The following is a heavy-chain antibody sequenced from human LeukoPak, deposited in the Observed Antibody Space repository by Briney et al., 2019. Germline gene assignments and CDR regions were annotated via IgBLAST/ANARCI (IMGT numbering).Heavy chain of an antibody. CDR1: GFTFSTYG. V-gene: IGHV3-21*01. D-gene: IGHD5-18*01. CDR3: ARANDKGGYMYGRAASIDYYYYYMDV. J-gene: IGHJ6*03. Sequence: GGSLRLSCGASGFTFSTYGMTWVRQAPGKGLEWVSFISGSGDYIHYADSVKGRFTISRDNAKNSLYLQVNSLRVEDTAVYYCARANDKGGYMYGRAASIDYYYYYMDVWGKGTTVTVSS. CDR2: ISGSGDYI.